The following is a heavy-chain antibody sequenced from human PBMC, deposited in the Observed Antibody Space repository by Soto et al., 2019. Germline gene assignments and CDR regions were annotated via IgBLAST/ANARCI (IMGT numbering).Heavy chain of an antibody. D-gene: IGHD3-22*01. CDR3: ARAFSRTYYYDSSGYFWNAFDI. CDR2: ISSSSSYI. CDR1: GFTFSSYS. V-gene: IGHV3-21*01. Sequence: LRLSCAASGFTFSSYSMNWVRQAPGKGLEWVSSISSSSSYIYYADSVKGRSTISRDNAKNSLYLQMNSLRAEDTAVYYCARAFSRTYYYDSSGYFWNAFDIWGQGTMVTVSS. J-gene: IGHJ3*02.